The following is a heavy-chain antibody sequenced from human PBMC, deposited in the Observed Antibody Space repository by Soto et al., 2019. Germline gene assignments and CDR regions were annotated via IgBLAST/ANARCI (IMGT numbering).Heavy chain of an antibody. CDR1: GFTFSSYA. J-gene: IGHJ3*02. CDR2: ISYDGSNK. CDR3: ARADSGSYYAFDI. Sequence: GGSLRLSCAASGFTFSSYAMHWVRQAPGKGLEWVAVISYDGSNKYYADSVKGRFTISRDNSKNTLYLQMNSLRAEDTAVYYCARADSGSYYAFDIWGQGTMVTVSS. D-gene: IGHD1-26*01. V-gene: IGHV3-30-3*01.